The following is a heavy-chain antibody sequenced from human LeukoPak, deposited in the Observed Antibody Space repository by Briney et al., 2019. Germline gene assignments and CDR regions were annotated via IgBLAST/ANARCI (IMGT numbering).Heavy chain of an antibody. CDR3: AIAVAAANYFDY. CDR2: ISGGGGST. D-gene: IGHD6-19*01. J-gene: IGHJ4*02. CDR1: GFTFSSSA. Sequence: PGGSLRLSCAASGFTFSSSAMSWVRQAPGKGLEWVSAISGGGGSTYYADSVKGRFTISRDNPKNTLYLQMNSLRAEDTAVYYCAIAVAAANYFDYWGQGTLVTVSS. V-gene: IGHV3-23*01.